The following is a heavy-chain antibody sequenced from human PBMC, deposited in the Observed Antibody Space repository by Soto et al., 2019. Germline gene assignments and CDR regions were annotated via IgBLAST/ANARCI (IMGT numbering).Heavy chain of an antibody. CDR3: HGYGY. CDR2: IYRGGST. J-gene: IGHJ4*02. D-gene: IGHD5-12*01. Sequence: EVQVVESGGGLIQPGGSLRLSCEVSGFSVTANYMRWVRQDPGKGREWVSVIYRGGSTYYIDSVKGRFSISRDISKNPLYLKMNSLRAEATAGYYCHGYGYCGQGTIVTVSS. V-gene: IGHV3-53*01. CDR1: GFSVTANY.